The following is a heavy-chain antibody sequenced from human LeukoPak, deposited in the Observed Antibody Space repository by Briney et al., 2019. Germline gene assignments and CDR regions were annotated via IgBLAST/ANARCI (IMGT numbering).Heavy chain of an antibody. CDR2: MNPNSGNT. D-gene: IGHD2-15*01. CDR1: GYTFTSYD. CDR3: ARSRYCSGGSCYFGENWFDP. Sequence: GASVKVSCKASGYTFTSYDINWVRQATGQGLEWMGWMNPNSGNTGYAQKFQGRVTITRNTSISTAYMELSSLRSEDTAVYYCARSRYCSGGSCYFGENWFDPWGQGTLVTVSS. V-gene: IGHV1-8*03. J-gene: IGHJ5*02.